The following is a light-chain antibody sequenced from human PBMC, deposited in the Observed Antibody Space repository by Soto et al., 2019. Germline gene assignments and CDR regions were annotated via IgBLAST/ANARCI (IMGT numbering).Light chain of an antibody. CDR3: ASYTTSSTLV. V-gene: IGLV2-14*01. Sequence: QSALTQPASVSGSPGQSITITCTGTSSDVGSYNYVSWYQQHPGRAPKFMIYEVTNRPSGVSNRFSASKSGNTASLTISGLQAEDEADYYCASYTTSSTLVFDGGTKLTVL. CDR1: SSDVGSYNY. CDR2: EVT. J-gene: IGLJ2*01.